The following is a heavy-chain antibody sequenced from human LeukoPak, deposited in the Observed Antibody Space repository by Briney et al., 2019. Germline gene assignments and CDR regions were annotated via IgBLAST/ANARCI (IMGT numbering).Heavy chain of an antibody. CDR1: GYSFTSYC. D-gene: IGHD1-26*01. Sequence: GESLKISCKVSGYSFTSYCIGWVRQMPGKGLEWMGIIYPGDSGPTYSPSFQGQVTISVDKSINTGYLQWSSLQASDTVMYYCGMSGDRVPLQDDVFDVWGQGTMVTVST. J-gene: IGHJ3*01. CDR2: IYPGDSGP. CDR3: GMSGDRVPLQDDVFDV. V-gene: IGHV5-51*01.